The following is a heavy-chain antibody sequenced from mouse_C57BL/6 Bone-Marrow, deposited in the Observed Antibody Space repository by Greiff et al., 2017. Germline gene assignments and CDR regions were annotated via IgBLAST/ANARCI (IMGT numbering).Heavy chain of an antibody. V-gene: IGHV14-4*01. CDR1: GFNIKDDY. J-gene: IGHJ2*01. Sequence: EVQRVESGAELVRPGASVKLSCTASGFNIKDDYMHWVKQRPEQGLEWIGWIDPENGDTEYASKFQGKSTITADTSSNTAYLQLSSLTSEDTAVYYCTTDYDYFDYWGQGTTLTVSS. CDR3: TTDYDYFDY. D-gene: IGHD2-4*01. CDR2: IDPENGDT.